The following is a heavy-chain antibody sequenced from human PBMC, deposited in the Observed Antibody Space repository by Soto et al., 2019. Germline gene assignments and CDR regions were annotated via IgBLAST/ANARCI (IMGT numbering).Heavy chain of an antibody. D-gene: IGHD4-4*01. CDR3: ARAYSNYVLPDY. CDR2: ISSSSNYI. CDR1: EFTLSNYS. V-gene: IGHV3-21*01. J-gene: IGHJ4*02. Sequence: EAQLVESGGGLVKPGGSLRLSCLASEFTLSNYSMNWVRQAPGKGLEWVSLISSSSNYIYYADSVKGRFTISRYNAKNSLYLQMNSLRAEDTAVYYCARAYSNYVLPDYWGQGTLVTVSS.